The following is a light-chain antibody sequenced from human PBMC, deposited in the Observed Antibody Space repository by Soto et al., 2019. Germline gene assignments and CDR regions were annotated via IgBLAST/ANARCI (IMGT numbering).Light chain of an antibody. Sequence: EIVMTQSPATLSVSPGERATLSCRASQSVSGNLAWYQQKPGQAPRLLIYGASTRATGIPARFSGSGSGTEFILTISSLQSADFAVYSCQQYNNWPPTFGQGTQVEIK. CDR2: GAS. J-gene: IGKJ1*01. V-gene: IGKV3D-15*01. CDR3: QQYNNWPPT. CDR1: QSVSGN.